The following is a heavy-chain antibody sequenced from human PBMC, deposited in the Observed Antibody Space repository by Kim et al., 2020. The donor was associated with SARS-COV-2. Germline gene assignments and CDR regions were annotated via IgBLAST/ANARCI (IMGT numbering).Heavy chain of an antibody. CDR2: ISASSDTR. D-gene: IGHD1-1*01. J-gene: IGHJ4*02. CDR3: VSEGLETPFGY. V-gene: IGHV3-48*04. CDR1: GFSFSDYE. Sequence: GGSLRLSCEVSGFSFSDYEMNWVRQAPGKGLVWVSHISASSDTRYYADSVKGRFTISRDNAKESRYLQMNSLRVEDTAVYFCVSEGLETPFGYWGQGTPVIVSS.